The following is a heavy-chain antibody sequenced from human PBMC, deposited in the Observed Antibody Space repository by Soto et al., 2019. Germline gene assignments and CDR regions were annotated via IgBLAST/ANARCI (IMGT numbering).Heavy chain of an antibody. CDR3: ARDQGEAVAYYYYYGMDV. D-gene: IGHD6-19*01. Sequence: SVKVSCKASGGTFSSDAISWVRQAPGQGLEWMGGIIPIFGTANYAQKFQGSVTITADKSTSTAYMELSSLRSEDTAVYYCARDQGEAVAYYYYYGMDVWGQGTTVTVSS. CDR2: IIPIFGTA. J-gene: IGHJ6*02. V-gene: IGHV1-69*06. CDR1: GGTFSSDA.